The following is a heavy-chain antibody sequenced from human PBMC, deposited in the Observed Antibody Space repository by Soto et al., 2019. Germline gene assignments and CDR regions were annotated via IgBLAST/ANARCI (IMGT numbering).Heavy chain of an antibody. Sequence: QVQLVQSGAEVKKPGSSVKVSCKASGGTFSSYGISWVRQAPGQGLEWMGGIFPIFGTANYAQKLQGRVTSTADESTRKAYMELCSLRSEDTAVYYCARAAQPRDYYYGMEGWGQWNTVTVSS. CDR2: IFPIFGTA. J-gene: IGHJ6*02. CDR1: GGTFSSYG. V-gene: IGHV1-69*12. CDR3: ARAAQPRDYYYGMEG.